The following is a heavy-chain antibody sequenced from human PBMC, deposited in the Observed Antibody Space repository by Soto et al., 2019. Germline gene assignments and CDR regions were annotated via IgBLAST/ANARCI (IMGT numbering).Heavy chain of an antibody. D-gene: IGHD3-22*01. CDR3: ATSGPFDSSGYHHTHFAS. Sequence: PGGSLRLSCVVSGFTSGFTFSDYAMNWVRQAPGKGLEQVAGISGSANIAYYADSVKGRFTIARDNSNSTLFLQMNSLRAENTAVYYCATSGPFDSSGYHHTHFASWGPGALVTVSS. CDR1: GFTFSDYA. J-gene: IGHJ4*02. V-gene: IGHV3-23*01. CDR2: ISGSANIA.